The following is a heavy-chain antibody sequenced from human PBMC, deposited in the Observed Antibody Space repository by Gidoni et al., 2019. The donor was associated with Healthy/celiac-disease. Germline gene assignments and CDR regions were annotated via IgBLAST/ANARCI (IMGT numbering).Heavy chain of an antibody. CDR1: GGSISSSSYY. D-gene: IGHD2-15*01. Sequence: QLQLQESGPGLVKPSETLSLTCTVSGGSISSSSYYWGWIRQPPGKGLEWIGSIYYSGSTYYNPSLKSRVTISVDTSKIQFSLKLSSVTAADTAVYYCARPSRCGGSCYRFDPWGQGTLVTVSS. CDR2: IYYSGST. J-gene: IGHJ5*02. CDR3: ARPSRCGGSCYRFDP. V-gene: IGHV4-39*01.